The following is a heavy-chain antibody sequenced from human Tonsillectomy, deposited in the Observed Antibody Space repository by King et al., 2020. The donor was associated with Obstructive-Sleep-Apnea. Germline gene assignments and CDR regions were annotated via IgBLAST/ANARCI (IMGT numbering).Heavy chain of an antibody. J-gene: IGHJ4*02. CDR1: GFTFSSYT. Sequence: VQLVESGGGVVQPGRSLRLSCAASGFTFSSYTMHWVRQAPGKGLEWVAVISYDGSNKNYADSVKGRFTISRDNSKNTLYVQMNSLRAEDTAVYYCARGITIFGVATPGDYFDYWGQGTLVTVSA. D-gene: IGHD3-3*01. V-gene: IGHV3-30*04. CDR3: ARGITIFGVATPGDYFDY. CDR2: ISYDGSNK.